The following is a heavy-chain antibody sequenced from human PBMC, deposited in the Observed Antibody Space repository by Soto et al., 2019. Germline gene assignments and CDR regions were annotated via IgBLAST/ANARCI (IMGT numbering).Heavy chain of an antibody. Sequence: QLRLQESGPGLVKSSETLSLTCTVSGGSVRSSTYYWGWIRQSPGKGLEWIGSIYYSGSTHNNPSLKSRVTMSVDTYTNQFSLKLMSVTAADTAIYYCTRHEGGAAADRLLDYWGQGTLVTVSS. CDR2: IYYSGST. CDR1: GGSVRSSTYY. CDR3: TRHEGGAAADRLLDY. V-gene: IGHV4-39*01. D-gene: IGHD6-13*01. J-gene: IGHJ4*02.